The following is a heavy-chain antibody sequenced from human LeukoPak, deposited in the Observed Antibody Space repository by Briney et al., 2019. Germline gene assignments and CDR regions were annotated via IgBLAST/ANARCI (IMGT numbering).Heavy chain of an antibody. J-gene: IGHJ4*02. CDR3: ARGNFRGVTVY. CDR1: GGTFSSYA. CDR2: IIPIFGTA. D-gene: IGHD3-10*01. V-gene: IGHV1-69*05. Sequence: GSSVKVSCKASGGTFSSYAISWVRQAPGQGLEWMGGIIPIFGTANYAQKFQGRVTMTRDTSISTAYMELSRLRSDDTAVYYCARGNFRGVTVYWGQGTLVTVSS.